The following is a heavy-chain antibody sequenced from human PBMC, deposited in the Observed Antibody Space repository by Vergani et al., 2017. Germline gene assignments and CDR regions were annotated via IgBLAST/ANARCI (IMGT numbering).Heavy chain of an antibody. Sequence: VQMVESGGGLVKPGGSLRLSCVASGFTFSHYSMNWVRQAPGKGLEWVVGISFDGTNEYYPDLVKGRFTISRDIAKNTLYLQVRSLRLEDTGVYHCVRDRGLCAGGRCYTEAWDYWGQGTPVTVSS. CDR3: VRDRGLCAGGRCYTEAWDY. J-gene: IGHJ4*02. CDR2: ISFDGTNE. V-gene: IGHV3-30*03. D-gene: IGHD2-2*02. CDR1: GFTFSHYS.